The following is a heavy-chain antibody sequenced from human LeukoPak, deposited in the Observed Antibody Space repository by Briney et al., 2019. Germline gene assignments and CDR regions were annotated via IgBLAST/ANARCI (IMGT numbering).Heavy chain of an antibody. CDR2: FSGSGGTT. CDR1: GFTFSSYW. V-gene: IGHV3-23*01. Sequence: PGGSLRLSCAASGFTFSSYWMSWVRQAPGKGLEWVSTFSGSGGTTKYADSVKGRFTISRDNSKNTLYLQMNSLRVEDTATYYCAKRFRGVSVDYYYYYGMDVWGQGTTVTVSS. CDR3: AKRFRGVSVDYYYYYGMDV. J-gene: IGHJ6*02. D-gene: IGHD2-21*01.